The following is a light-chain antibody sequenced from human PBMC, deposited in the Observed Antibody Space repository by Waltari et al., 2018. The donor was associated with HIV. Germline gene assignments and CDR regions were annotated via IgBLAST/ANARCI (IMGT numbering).Light chain of an antibody. CDR1: QSLVSSDGNTY. CDR3: MQGTHWPRT. CDR2: KTS. J-gene: IGKJ1*01. Sequence: DVVMTQSPLSLPVSLGQPASISCRSSQSLVSSDGNTYLVWFHQRPGQSPRRLIYKTSDRDSGVPDRFSGSGAGTDFTLKISRVEAEDLGVYICMQGTHWPRTFGQGTKVEV. V-gene: IGKV2-30*01.